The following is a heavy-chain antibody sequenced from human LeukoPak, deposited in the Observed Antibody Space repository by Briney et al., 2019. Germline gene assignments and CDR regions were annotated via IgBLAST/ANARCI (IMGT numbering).Heavy chain of an antibody. CDR1: GYIFSGYY. Sequence: ASVKVSCKASGYIFSGYYIHWVRQAPGQGLEWMGWTNPNSGGTNYAQKFQGRVTMTRDTSISTAYMELSRLRSDDTAVYYCARDPLGYDSSGYPLDYWGQGTLVTVSS. D-gene: IGHD3-22*01. J-gene: IGHJ4*02. CDR2: TNPNSGGT. V-gene: IGHV1-2*02. CDR3: ARDPLGYDSSGYPLDY.